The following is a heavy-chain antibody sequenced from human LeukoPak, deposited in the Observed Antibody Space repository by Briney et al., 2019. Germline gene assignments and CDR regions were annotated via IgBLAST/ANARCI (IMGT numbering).Heavy chain of an antibody. CDR3: ARRGNRFRQQVVPPTDAQNCNYFDF. CDR1: GGSISSYY. V-gene: IGHV4-4*07. D-gene: IGHD2/OR15-2a*01. J-gene: IGHJ4*02. Sequence: PSETLSLTCTVSGGSISSYYWSWIRQPAGKGLEWIGRIYTSGSTNYNPSLKSRVTMSVDTSKNQFSLKLSSVTAADTAVYYCARRGNRFRQQVVPPTDAQNCNYFDFWGQGTLVTVSS. CDR2: IYTSGST.